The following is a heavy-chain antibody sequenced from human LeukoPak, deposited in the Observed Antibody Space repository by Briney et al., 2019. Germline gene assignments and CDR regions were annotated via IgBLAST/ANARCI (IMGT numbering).Heavy chain of an antibody. CDR2: INSDGSVT. J-gene: IGHJ5*02. Sequence: GGSLRLSCAASGFTFSCYWMHWVRQAPGKGLVWVSRINSDGSVTNYADSVKGRFTISRDNAKNTLYLQMNSLRGEDTAVYYCARVPNWFDPWGQGTLVTVPS. CDR1: GFTFSCYW. CDR3: ARVPNWFDP. V-gene: IGHV3-74*01.